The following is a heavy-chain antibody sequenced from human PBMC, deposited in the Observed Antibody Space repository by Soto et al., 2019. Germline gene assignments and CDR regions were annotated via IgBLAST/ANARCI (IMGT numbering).Heavy chain of an antibody. Sequence: EVQLVESGGGLVQPGGSLRLSCAASGFTFSSYWMSWVRQAPGKGLEWVANIKQDGSEKYYVDSVKGRFTISGDNAKNSLSLQMNSLRAEDTAVYYCARDQAGECSGGSCYSGDVWGQGTTVTVSS. J-gene: IGHJ6*02. CDR3: ARDQAGECSGGSCYSGDV. CDR1: GFTFSSYW. CDR2: IKQDGSEK. D-gene: IGHD2-15*01. V-gene: IGHV3-7*04.